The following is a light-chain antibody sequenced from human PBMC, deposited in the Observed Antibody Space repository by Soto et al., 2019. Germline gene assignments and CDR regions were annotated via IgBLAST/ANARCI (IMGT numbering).Light chain of an antibody. J-gene: IGLJ3*02. CDR3: QAWATGIQV. V-gene: IGLV4-69*01. CDR1: SGHSSNA. Sequence: QPVLTQSPSASASLGASVKLTCTLSSGHSSNAIAWHQQQPEKGPRYLMKVNSDGSHNKGDGIPDRFSGSSSGAERHLTISSLQSEDEADYYCQAWATGIQVFGGGTKLTVL. CDR2: VNSDGSH.